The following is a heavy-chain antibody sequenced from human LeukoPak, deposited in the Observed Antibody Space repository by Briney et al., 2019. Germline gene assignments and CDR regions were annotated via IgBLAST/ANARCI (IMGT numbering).Heavy chain of an antibody. D-gene: IGHD4-17*01. V-gene: IGHV4-31*03. CDR1: GGSISSAGYH. CDR3: ARVIRYGDYDY. J-gene: IGHJ4*02. Sequence: SETLSLTCTVSGGSISSAGYHWSWIRQHPGQGLEWIGYIHKTGTTYYNPSLKSRLTISVDTSKNQFSLKLSSVTAADTAVYYCARVIRYGDYDYWGQGTLVTVSS. CDR2: IHKTGTT.